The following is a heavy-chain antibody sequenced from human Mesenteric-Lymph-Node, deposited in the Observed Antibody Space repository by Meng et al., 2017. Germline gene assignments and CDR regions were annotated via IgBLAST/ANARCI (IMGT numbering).Heavy chain of an antibody. CDR2: ISYDGSNK. D-gene: IGHD3-10*01. Sequence: GESLKISCAASGFTFSSYAMHWVRQAPGKGLEWVAVISYDGSNKYYADSVKGRFTISRDNSKNTLYLQMNSLRAEDTAVYYCARLWFGESQDYWGQGTLVTVSS. V-gene: IGHV3-30*04. CDR1: GFTFSSYA. J-gene: IGHJ4*02. CDR3: ARLWFGESQDY.